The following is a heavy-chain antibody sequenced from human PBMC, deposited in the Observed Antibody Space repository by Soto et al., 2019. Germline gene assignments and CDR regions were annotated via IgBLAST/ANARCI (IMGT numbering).Heavy chain of an antibody. V-gene: IGHV4-30-2*01. J-gene: IGHJ4*02. D-gene: IGHD2-2*01. CDR3: ARVPDY. CDR2: MYHSGST. Sequence: QLQLQESGSGLVKPSQTLSLTCAVSGGSISSGGYSWSWIRQPPGKGLEWIGYMYHSGSTYYNPSHKNRVNISIDRYKNQFSLKLSSVTAADTSVYYCARVPDYWGQGILVTVSS. CDR1: GGSISSGGYS.